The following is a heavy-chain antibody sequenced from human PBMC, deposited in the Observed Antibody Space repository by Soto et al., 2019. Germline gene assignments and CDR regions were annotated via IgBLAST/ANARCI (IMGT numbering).Heavy chain of an antibody. D-gene: IGHD2-15*01. V-gene: IGHV3-30-3*01. Sequence: GGSLRLSCAASGFTFSSYAMHWVRQAPGKGLEWVAVISYDGSNKYYADSVKGRFTISRDNSKNTLYLQMYSLRAEDTAVYYCARCNLGYCSGGSCYPDYYYGMDVWGQGTTVTVSS. CDR3: ARCNLGYCSGGSCYPDYYYGMDV. CDR1: GFTFSSYA. J-gene: IGHJ6*02. CDR2: ISYDGSNK.